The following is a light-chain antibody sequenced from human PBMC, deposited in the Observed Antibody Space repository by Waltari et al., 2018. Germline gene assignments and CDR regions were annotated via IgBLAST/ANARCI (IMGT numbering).Light chain of an antibody. V-gene: IGLV1-47*01. CDR1: SSNIGSNY. CDR3: AAWDDSLSGWV. CDR2: RNN. Sequence: QSVLTQPPSASGTPGQRVTISCSGSSSNIGSNYVYWYQQPPGTAPKLLIYRNNQPPAGVPDRFSGSKYGTSAALAISGLRSEDEADYYWAAWDDSLSGWVFGGGTKLTVL. J-gene: IGLJ3*02.